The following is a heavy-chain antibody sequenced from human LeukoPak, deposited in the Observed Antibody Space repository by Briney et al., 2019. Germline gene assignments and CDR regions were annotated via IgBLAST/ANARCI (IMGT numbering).Heavy chain of an antibody. D-gene: IGHD3/OR15-3a*01. CDR2: TSSDGNIK. Sequence: GGSLRLSCAASGFTFSSYAMHWVRQAPGKGLEWVAVTSSDGNIKYYADSVQGRFTISRDNAKNTLYLQMNRLRAEDTAVYYCARDDSWGFANWGQGSLVTVSS. CDR3: ARDDSWGFAN. J-gene: IGHJ4*02. V-gene: IGHV3-30-3*01. CDR1: GFTFSSYA.